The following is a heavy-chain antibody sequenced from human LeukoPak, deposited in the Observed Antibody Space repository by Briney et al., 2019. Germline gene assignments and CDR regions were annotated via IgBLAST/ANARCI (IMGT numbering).Heavy chain of an antibody. D-gene: IGHD3-22*01. V-gene: IGHV3-23*01. CDR2: ISGSGGST. Sequence: GGSLRLSCAASGFTFSSYAMSWVRQAPGKGLEWVSAISGSGGSTYYADSVKGRFTISRDNSKNTLYLQMDSLRAEDTAVYYCAKSDDSSGYYYEIDYWGQGTLVTVSS. J-gene: IGHJ4*02. CDR3: AKSDDSSGYYYEIDY. CDR1: GFTFSSYA.